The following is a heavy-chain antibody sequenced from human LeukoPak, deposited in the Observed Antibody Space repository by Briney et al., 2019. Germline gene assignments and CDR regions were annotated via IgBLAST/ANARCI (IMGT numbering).Heavy chain of an antibody. D-gene: IGHD3-3*01. Sequence: GGPLRLSCAASGFTYSDFGIHWVPQAPGKGLEWVAVLSPKGNYEYSAASVQGRFTSSRYNSKNTVYVQMKRLRDDDTAVYYCAIDWRDRSLDYWGQGTLVTVSS. CDR1: GFTYSDFG. J-gene: IGHJ4*02. CDR2: LSPKGNYE. V-gene: IGHV3-33*01. CDR3: AIDWRDRSLDY.